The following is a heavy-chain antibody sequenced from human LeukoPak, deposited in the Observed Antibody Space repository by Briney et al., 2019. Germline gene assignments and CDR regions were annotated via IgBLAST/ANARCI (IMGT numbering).Heavy chain of an antibody. Sequence: SETLSLTCAVFGGSFSGYYWSWIRQPPGKGLEWIGEINHSGSTNYNPSLKSRVTVSVDTSKNQLSLKLSSVTAADTAVYYCARAGYSSSWYRGGVNFDYWGQGTLVTVSS. CDR3: ARAGYSSSWYRGGVNFDY. J-gene: IGHJ4*02. CDR2: INHSGST. V-gene: IGHV4-34*01. CDR1: GGSFSGYY. D-gene: IGHD6-13*01.